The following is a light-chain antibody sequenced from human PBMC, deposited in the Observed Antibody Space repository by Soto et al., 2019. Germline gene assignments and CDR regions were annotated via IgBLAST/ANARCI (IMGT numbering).Light chain of an antibody. CDR3: LQDINYPWT. V-gene: IGKV1-6*01. CDR2: GAS. J-gene: IGKJ1*01. CDR1: QGIGNA. Sequence: AIQMTQSPSSLSASVGDRVTISCRASQGIGNALGWYRQKPGKPPKVLIYGASNLQSGVPPRFSGSGSGTDFTLAISSLQPEDSATYDCLQDINYPWTFGQGTKVEIK.